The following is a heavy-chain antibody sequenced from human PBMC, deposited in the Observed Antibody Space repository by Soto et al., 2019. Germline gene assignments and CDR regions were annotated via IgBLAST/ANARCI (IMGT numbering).Heavy chain of an antibody. Sequence: QVQLQQWGAGLLKPSETLSLTCAVYGGSFSGYYWSWIRQPPGKGLEWIGEINHSGSTNYNPSLKSRVTISVDTSKNQFSLKLSSVTAADTAVYYCARSKRRFGEAYAFDIWGQGTMVTVSS. D-gene: IGHD3-10*01. CDR1: GGSFSGYY. V-gene: IGHV4-34*01. J-gene: IGHJ3*02. CDR3: ARSKRRFGEAYAFDI. CDR2: INHSGST.